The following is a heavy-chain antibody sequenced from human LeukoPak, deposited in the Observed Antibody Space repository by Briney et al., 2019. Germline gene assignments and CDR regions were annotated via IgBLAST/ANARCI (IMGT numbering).Heavy chain of an antibody. V-gene: IGHV3-9*01. Sequence: GGSLRLSCAASGFTFDDYAMHWVRQAPGKGLEWVSGISWNSGSIGYVDSVKGRFTISRDNAKNSLYLQMSSLRAEDTAVYYCARIGRSGWNFDYWGQGTLVTVSS. CDR3: ARIGRSGWNFDY. J-gene: IGHJ4*02. D-gene: IGHD6-19*01. CDR1: GFTFDDYA. CDR2: ISWNSGSI.